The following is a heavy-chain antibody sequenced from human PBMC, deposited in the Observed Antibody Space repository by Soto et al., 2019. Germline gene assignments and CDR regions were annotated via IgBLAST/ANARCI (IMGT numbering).Heavy chain of an antibody. J-gene: IGHJ4*02. CDR2: VYYSGTT. CDR3: ARTTAVPNTLRSRYFFDY. D-gene: IGHD4-17*01. CDR1: GGSVSNKTYY. V-gene: IGHV4-61*01. Sequence: PSETLSLTSSVSGGSVSNKTYYWSWIRQPPGKRLEWIGYVYYSGTTNYNPYLNSRVIISVDLSKNQFSLRLSSVTTADTALYYCARTTAVPNTLRSRYFFDYWGQGTLVTVSS.